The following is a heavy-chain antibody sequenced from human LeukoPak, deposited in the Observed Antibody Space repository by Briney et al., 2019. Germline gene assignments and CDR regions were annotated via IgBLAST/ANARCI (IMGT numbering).Heavy chain of an antibody. CDR3: ARDLGWLQSDY. D-gene: IGHD5-24*01. V-gene: IGHV3-53*01. Sequence: LGGSLRLSCAASGFSVSNNYMTWGRQAPGKGLEWVSVIYSGGSTYYADSVKGRFTISRDNSKNTLYLQMNSLRGEDTAVYYCARDLGWLQSDYWGQGTLVTVSS. CDR2: IYSGGST. J-gene: IGHJ4*02. CDR1: GFSVSNNY.